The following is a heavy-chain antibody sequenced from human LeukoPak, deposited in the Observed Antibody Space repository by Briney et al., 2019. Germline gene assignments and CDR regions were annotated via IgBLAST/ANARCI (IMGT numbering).Heavy chain of an antibody. CDR2: IYHSGST. CDR1: GGSISSGGYY. D-gene: IGHD3-3*01. CDR3: ARVLLNPVSDFWSVAFDI. Sequence: PSQTLSLTCTVSGGSISSGGYYWSWIRQPPGKGLEWIGYIYHSGSTYYNPSLKSRVTISVDRSKNQFSLKLSSVTAADTAVYYCARVLLNPVSDFWSVAFDIWGQGTMVTVSS. J-gene: IGHJ3*02. V-gene: IGHV4-30-2*01.